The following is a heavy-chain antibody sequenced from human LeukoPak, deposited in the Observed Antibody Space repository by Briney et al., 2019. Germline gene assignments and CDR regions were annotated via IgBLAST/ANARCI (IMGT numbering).Heavy chain of an antibody. Sequence: PGGSLRLSCAASGFTLSSHGMHYARPAPGKGLEWVAVLWYGGSNKYYEDSVKGRFTISRDNSKNTLYLQMNSLSAEDTAVYSCAGGGCSSTSCSSFDYWGQGTLVTVSS. D-gene: IGHD2-2*01. V-gene: IGHV3-33*01. J-gene: IGHJ4*02. CDR3: AGGGCSSTSCSSFDY. CDR1: GFTLSSHG. CDR2: LWYGGSNK.